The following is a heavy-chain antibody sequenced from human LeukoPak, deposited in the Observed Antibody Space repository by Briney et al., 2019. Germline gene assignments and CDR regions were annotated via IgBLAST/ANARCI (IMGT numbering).Heavy chain of an antibody. V-gene: IGHV1-69*13. J-gene: IGHJ6*03. Sequence: ASVKVSCKASGGTFSSYAISWVRQAPGQGLEWMGGIIPIFGTANYAQKFQGRVTITADESTSTAYMELSSLRSEDTAVYYCARDVRYDFWSGLGYMDVWGKGTTVTVSS. CDR3: ARDVRYDFWSGLGYMDV. CDR1: GGTFSSYA. CDR2: IIPIFGTA. D-gene: IGHD3-3*01.